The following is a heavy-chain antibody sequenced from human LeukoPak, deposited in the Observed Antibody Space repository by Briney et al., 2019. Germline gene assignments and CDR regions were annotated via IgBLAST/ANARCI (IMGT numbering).Heavy chain of an antibody. J-gene: IGHJ4*02. V-gene: IGHV4-34*01. Sequence: ASETLSLTCAVYGGSFSGYYWSWIRQPPGKGLEWIGEINHSGSTNYNPSLKSRVTISVDTSKNQFSLKLSSVTAADTAVYYCARGPWVVPAAIPPVYYFDYWGQGTLVTVSS. CDR1: GGSFSGYY. CDR3: ARGPWVVPAAIPPVYYFDY. D-gene: IGHD2-2*02. CDR2: INHSGST.